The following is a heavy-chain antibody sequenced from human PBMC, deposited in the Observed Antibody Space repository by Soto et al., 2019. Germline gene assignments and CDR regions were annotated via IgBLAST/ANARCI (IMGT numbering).Heavy chain of an antibody. CDR3: ARVAXTTVTNLPRNYYYGMDV. CDR1: GGSISSGGYY. CDR2: IYYSGST. V-gene: IGHV4-31*03. Sequence: PSETLSLTCTVSGGSISSGGYYWSWIRQHPGKGLEWIGYIYYSGSTYYNPSLKSRVTISVDTSKNQFSLKLSSVTAADTAVYYCARVAXTTVTNLPRNYYYGMDVWGQGTTVTVSS. D-gene: IGHD4-4*01. J-gene: IGHJ6*02.